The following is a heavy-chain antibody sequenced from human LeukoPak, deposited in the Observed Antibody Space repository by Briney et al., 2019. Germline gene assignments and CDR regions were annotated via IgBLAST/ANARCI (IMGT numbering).Heavy chain of an antibody. V-gene: IGHV3-53*01. CDR2: IYSGGST. CDR3: ARFAGFGEFYNWFDP. Sequence: PGGSLRLSCAASGFTFSSYAMSWVRQAPGKGLEWVSVIYSGGSTYYADSVKGRFTISRDNSKNTLYLQMNSLRAEDTAVYYCARFAGFGEFYNWFDPWGQGTLVTVSS. CDR1: GFTFSSYA. D-gene: IGHD3-10*01. J-gene: IGHJ5*02.